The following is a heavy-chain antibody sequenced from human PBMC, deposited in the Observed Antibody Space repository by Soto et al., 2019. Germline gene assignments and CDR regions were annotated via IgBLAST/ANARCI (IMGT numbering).Heavy chain of an antibody. V-gene: IGHV3-23*01. CDR1: GFTFSSYS. D-gene: IGHD6-6*01. CDR3: AKAPYCSSSSGGAYFDY. J-gene: IGHJ4*02. CDR2: ISGSGGST. Sequence: EVQLLESGGGLVHPGGSLRLSCAASGFTFSSYSMILVRQAPGKGLEWVSTISGSGGSTYYADSVKGRFTISRDNFGNKLSLQMNSLRAEDTAIYYCAKAPYCSSSSGGAYFDYWGQGTLVTVSS.